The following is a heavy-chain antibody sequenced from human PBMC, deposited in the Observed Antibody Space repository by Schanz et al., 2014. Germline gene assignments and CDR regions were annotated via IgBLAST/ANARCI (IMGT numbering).Heavy chain of an antibody. Sequence: VQLLESGGGVVQPGRSLRLSCAASGFTFSNYAMHWVRQAPGKGLDWLAVISFDGRNKYHAQSVKGRFTVSRDNAKSTLFLQMDSLRPEDTAIYYCAKEWSPSFWGQGTLVTVSS. D-gene: IGHD1-26*01. J-gene: IGHJ4*02. CDR2: ISFDGRNK. V-gene: IGHV3-30*18. CDR1: GFTFSNYA. CDR3: AKEWSPSF.